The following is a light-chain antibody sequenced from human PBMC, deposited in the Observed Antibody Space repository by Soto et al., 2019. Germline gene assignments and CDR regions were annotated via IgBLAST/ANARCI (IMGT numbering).Light chain of an antibody. J-gene: IGKJ4*01. V-gene: IGKV3-15*01. CDR1: QSVSSN. CDR2: GAS. CDR3: QPYNNWPFT. Sequence: EIVMTQSPATLSVSPGERATLSCRASQSVSSNLAWYQQKPGQAPRLLIYGASTRATGIPARFSGSGSGTEFTIPISSLQSEDVAVYYCQPYNNWPFTFGEGTKVEIK.